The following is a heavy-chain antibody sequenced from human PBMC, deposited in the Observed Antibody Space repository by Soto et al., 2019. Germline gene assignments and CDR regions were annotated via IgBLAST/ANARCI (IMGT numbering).Heavy chain of an antibody. CDR3: GREEAARIAPWSAA. V-gene: IGHV4-31*11. J-gene: IGHJ5*02. Sequence: SETLSLTCAVSGGSIISASYSWNWIRQSPGRGLEWIGHIYSSGSTYYNPSLKSRVSISVDTSNNQFSLKLTSVTAADTAFYFCGREEAARIAPWSAAWAQGSRFPAPS. CDR2: IYSSGST. CDR1: GGSIISASYS. D-gene: IGHD6-6*01.